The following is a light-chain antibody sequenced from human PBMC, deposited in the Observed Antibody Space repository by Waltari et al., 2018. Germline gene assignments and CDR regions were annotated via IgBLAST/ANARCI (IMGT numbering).Light chain of an antibody. Sequence: DFVMTQSPDSLAVSLGERATINCRSSQSVLSNNQNYLAWYQQQPGQPPKLLIYWASTRASGVPDRFGGSGSGTDFTLTISSLQAEDVAVYYCHQYYNTPWTFGQGTKVEIK. CDR3: HQYYNTPWT. V-gene: IGKV4-1*01. CDR2: WAS. CDR1: QSVLSNNQNY. J-gene: IGKJ1*01.